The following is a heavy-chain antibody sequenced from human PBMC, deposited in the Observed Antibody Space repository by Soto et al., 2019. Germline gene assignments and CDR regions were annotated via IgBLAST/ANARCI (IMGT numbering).Heavy chain of an antibody. CDR1: GGSISSSSYY. CDR3: ARCGYSGSKGWFDP. D-gene: IGHD5-12*01. V-gene: IGHV4-39*01. J-gene: IGHJ5*02. Sequence: QLQLQESGPGLVKPSETLSLTCTVSGGSISSSSYYWGWIRQPPGKGLEWIGSIYYSGSTYYNPSLKSRVTISVDTSKNQFSLKLSSVTAADTAVYYCARCGYSGSKGWFDPWGQGTLVTVSS. CDR2: IYYSGST.